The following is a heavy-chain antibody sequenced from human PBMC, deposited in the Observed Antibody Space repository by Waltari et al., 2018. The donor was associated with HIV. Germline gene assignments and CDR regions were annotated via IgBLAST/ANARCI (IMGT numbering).Heavy chain of an antibody. CDR2: ISGSGGST. CDR1: GFTFSSYA. V-gene: IGHV3-23*01. J-gene: IGHJ6*02. D-gene: IGHD5-18*01. CDR3: AKAQGKPGGYSYGQAFYYYYGMDV. Sequence: EVQLLESGGGLVQPGGSLRLSCAASGFTFSSYAMSWVRQAPGKGLEWVSAISGSGGSTYYADSVKGRFTISRDNSKNTLYLQMNSLRAEDTAVYYCAKAQGKPGGYSYGQAFYYYYGMDVWGQGTTVTVSS.